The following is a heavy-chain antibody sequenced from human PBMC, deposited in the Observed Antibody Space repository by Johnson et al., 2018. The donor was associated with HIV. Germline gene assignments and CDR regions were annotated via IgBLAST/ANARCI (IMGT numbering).Heavy chain of an antibody. V-gene: IGHV3-9*01. Sequence: VQLVESGGGLVQSGGSLRLACVASGFIVGTKYMSWNSVYMGYADSVKGRFTVSRDNAKKTLYLQMNSLRVEDTALYYCAKDMNWVATTVGDAFDIWGQGTMVTVSS. CDR2: MSWNSVYM. J-gene: IGHJ3*02. CDR3: AKDMNWVATTVGDAFDI. CDR1: GFIVGT. D-gene: IGHD5-12*01.